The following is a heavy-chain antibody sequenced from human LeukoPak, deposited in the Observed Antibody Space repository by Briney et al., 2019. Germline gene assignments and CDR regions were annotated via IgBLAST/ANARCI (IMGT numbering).Heavy chain of an antibody. V-gene: IGHV4-31*03. CDR3: AGGWILSIPFDY. Sequence: PSGTLSLTCTVSGGSISSGGYYWSWIRQHPGKGLEWIGYIYYSGSTYYNPSLKSRVTISVDTSKNQFSLKLSSVTAADTAVYYCAGGWILSIPFDYWGQGTLVTVSS. CDR1: GGSISSGGYY. J-gene: IGHJ4*02. CDR2: IYYSGST. D-gene: IGHD3-3*02.